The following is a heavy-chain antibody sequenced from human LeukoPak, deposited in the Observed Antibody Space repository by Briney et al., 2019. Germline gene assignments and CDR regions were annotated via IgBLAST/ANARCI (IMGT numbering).Heavy chain of an antibody. V-gene: IGHV1-2*04. CDR1: GYTFTGYY. CDR2: INPNSGGT. D-gene: IGHD3-22*01. Sequence: GASVKVSCKASGYTFTGYYMHWVRQAPGQGLEWMGWINPNSGGTNYAQKFQGWVTMTRDTSISTAYMELRSLRSDDTAVYYCASFDSSGYYGRAAFDIWGQGTMVTVSS. CDR3: ASFDSSGYYGRAAFDI. J-gene: IGHJ3*02.